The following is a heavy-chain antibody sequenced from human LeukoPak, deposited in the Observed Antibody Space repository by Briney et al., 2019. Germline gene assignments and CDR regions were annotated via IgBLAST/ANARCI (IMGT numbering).Heavy chain of an antibody. CDR1: GFTFSSYG. J-gene: IGHJ4*02. Sequence: GGSLRLSCAASGFTFSSYGMHWVRQAPGKGLEWVAFIRYDGSNKYYADSVKGRSTISRDNSKNTLYLQMNSLRAEDTAVYYCAKDWDDCSGGSCYDMGYYFDYWGQGTLVTVSS. V-gene: IGHV3-30*02. D-gene: IGHD2-15*01. CDR2: IRYDGSNK. CDR3: AKDWDDCSGGSCYDMGYYFDY.